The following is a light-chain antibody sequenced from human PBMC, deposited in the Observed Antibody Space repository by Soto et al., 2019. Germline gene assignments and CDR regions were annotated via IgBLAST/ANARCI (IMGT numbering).Light chain of an antibody. Sequence: IQMTQSTASLSSSVPERFTITCRATQGIRNELGWYQQKPGKAPKLLIYAASSLQSGVPSRFSGSASGTDFTLTISSLQPEDFATYYCLQDYNYPRAFGQGTKVDIK. CDR1: QGIRNE. V-gene: IGKV1-6*01. CDR3: LQDYNYPRA. CDR2: AAS. J-gene: IGKJ1*01.